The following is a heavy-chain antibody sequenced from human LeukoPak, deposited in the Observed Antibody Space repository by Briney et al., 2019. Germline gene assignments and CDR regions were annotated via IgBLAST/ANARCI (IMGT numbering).Heavy chain of an antibody. D-gene: IGHD3/OR15-3a*01. J-gene: IGHJ4*02. CDR2: IDYTGGTT. V-gene: IGHV3-23*01. Sequence: GGSLRLSFAASGFPFPNYGMTWVRRPPGKGLEWVSNIDYTGGTTYYAEPVKGRITISRDNSKNTLYLQIDSLSAEDTAIYYCARVSGLLDPFDCWGQGTLVTVSS. CDR1: GFPFPNYG. CDR3: ARVSGLLDPFDC.